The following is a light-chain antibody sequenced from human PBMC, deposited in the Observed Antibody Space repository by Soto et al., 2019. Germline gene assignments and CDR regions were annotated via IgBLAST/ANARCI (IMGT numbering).Light chain of an antibody. V-gene: IGKV3-20*01. CDR1: QSIIDNY. CDR3: QQYGRTPPYI. CDR2: AAS. Sequence: ENVLTQSPGTLSLSPGERATLSCRASQSIIDNYLAWYQKKPGQAPRLLIYAASYKTTGIPDKFSGSGSVADVTLPISRLEPDDFAVYYCQQYGRTPPYIFGQGTKLEIK. J-gene: IGKJ2*01.